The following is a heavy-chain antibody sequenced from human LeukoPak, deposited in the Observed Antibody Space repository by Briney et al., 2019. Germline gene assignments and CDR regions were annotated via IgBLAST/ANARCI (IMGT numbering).Heavy chain of an antibody. Sequence: GGSLRLSCAASGFPFRNYGMHWVRQAPGKGMEWVAFTSYVGSNKYYAGSVKGRFTISRDNSKNTLYLQMNSLRAEDTAVYYCVRDYLSYGSGSSNWFDPWGQGTLVTVSS. CDR1: GFPFRNYG. D-gene: IGHD3-10*01. CDR3: VRDYLSYGSGSSNWFDP. CDR2: TSYVGSNK. V-gene: IGHV3-30*03. J-gene: IGHJ5*02.